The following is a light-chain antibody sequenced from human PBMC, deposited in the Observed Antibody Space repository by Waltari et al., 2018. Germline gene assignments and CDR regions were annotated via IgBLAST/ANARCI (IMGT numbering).Light chain of an antibody. CDR3: SSYTTSSAPGV. Sequence: QSALTQPASVSGSPGQSITISCSGTDSDVGAYDFVSWYQQHPGQAPHLKIYEVSNPPSGISNRFSASKSGNTASLTISGLQAEDEADYYCSSYTTSSAPGVFGTGTRVTVL. J-gene: IGLJ1*01. CDR1: DSDVGAYDF. CDR2: EVS. V-gene: IGLV2-14*01.